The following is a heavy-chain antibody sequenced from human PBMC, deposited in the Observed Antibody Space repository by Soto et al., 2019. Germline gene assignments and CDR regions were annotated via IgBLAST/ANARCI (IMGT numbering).Heavy chain of an antibody. Sequence: SETLSLTCTFSGYSISSYYWNWIRQSPGKGLEWIGYIYSSGSTHYNPSLQNRVTISIDTSKNQVSLKVNSVTAADTAVYYCARDHPHSYGVYYFDYWGQGTPVTVSS. D-gene: IGHD5-18*01. V-gene: IGHV4-59*01. CDR3: ARDHPHSYGVYYFDY. CDR1: GYSISSYY. J-gene: IGHJ4*02. CDR2: IYSSGST.